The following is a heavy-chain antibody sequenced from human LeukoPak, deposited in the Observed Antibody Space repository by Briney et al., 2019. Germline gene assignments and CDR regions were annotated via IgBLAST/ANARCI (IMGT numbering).Heavy chain of an antibody. CDR2: ISSSSSYI. V-gene: IGHV3-21*01. CDR3: ARDLAAAGAY. Sequence: PGGSLRLSCAASGFTFSSYSMNWVRQAPGKGLEWVSSISSSSSYIYYADSVKGRFTISRDNAKSSLYLQMNSLRAEDTAVHYCARDLAAAGAYWGQGTLVTVSS. D-gene: IGHD6-13*01. CDR1: GFTFSSYS. J-gene: IGHJ4*02.